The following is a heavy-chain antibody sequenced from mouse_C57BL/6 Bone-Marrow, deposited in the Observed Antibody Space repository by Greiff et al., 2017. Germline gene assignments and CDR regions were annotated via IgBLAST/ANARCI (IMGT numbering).Heavy chain of an antibody. CDR3: TVYYYGSSPYYFDY. V-gene: IGHV14-1*01. Sequence: VQLQQSGAELVRPGASVKLSCTASGFNIKDYYMHWVKQRPEQGLEWIGRIDPEDGDTEYAPKFPGKATMTADTSSNTASLQLSSLTSEDTAVYYCTVYYYGSSPYYFDYWGQGTTLTVSS. D-gene: IGHD1-1*01. CDR1: GFNIKDYY. CDR2: IDPEDGDT. J-gene: IGHJ2*01.